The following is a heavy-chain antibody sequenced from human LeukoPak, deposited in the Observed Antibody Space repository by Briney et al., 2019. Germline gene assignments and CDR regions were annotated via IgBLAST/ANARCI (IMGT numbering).Heavy chain of an antibody. CDR3: ARHYYDSSGYYYGTLDY. V-gene: IGHV1-2*02. CDR2: IDPNSGAT. CDR1: GYTFIDYY. D-gene: IGHD3-22*01. J-gene: IGHJ4*02. Sequence: ASVKVSCKTSGYTFIDYYIHWVRQAPRQGLEWMGWIDPNSGATKYAQKIQLRVTLTRDTSIRTAYMELSRLRSDDTAVYYCARHYYDSSGYYYGTLDYWGQGTLVTVSS.